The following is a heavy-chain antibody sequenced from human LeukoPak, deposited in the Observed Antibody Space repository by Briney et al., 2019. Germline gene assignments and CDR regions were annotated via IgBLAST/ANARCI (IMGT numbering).Heavy chain of an antibody. Sequence: PGGSLRLSCAASGFTFDDYAMHWVRQAPGKGLEWVSGISWNSGSIGYADSVKGRFTISRDNAKNSLYLQMNSLRAEDTALYYCAKGQLVYGGYVFDYWGQGTLVTVSS. CDR3: AKGQLVYGGYVFDY. V-gene: IGHV3-9*01. CDR2: ISWNSGSI. D-gene: IGHD5-12*01. J-gene: IGHJ4*02. CDR1: GFTFDDYA.